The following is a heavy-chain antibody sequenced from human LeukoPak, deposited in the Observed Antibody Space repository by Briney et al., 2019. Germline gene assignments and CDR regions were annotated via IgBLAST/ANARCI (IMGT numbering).Heavy chain of an antibody. CDR3: ARVYCSSTSCLGGFDP. CDR1: GGSIRSSYYY. D-gene: IGHD2-2*01. V-gene: IGHV4-39*07. CDR2: IYDSGST. Sequence: SETLSLTCTVSGGSIRSSYYYWGWIRQPPGKGLEWIGSIYDSGSTYYNPSLKSRVTISVDRSKNQFSLKLSSVTAADTAVYYCARVYCSSTSCLGGFDPWGQGTLVTVSS. J-gene: IGHJ5*02.